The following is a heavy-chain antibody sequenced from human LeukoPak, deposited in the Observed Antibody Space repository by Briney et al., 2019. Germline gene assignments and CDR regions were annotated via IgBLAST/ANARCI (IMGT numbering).Heavy chain of an antibody. V-gene: IGHV4-39*01. CDR2: IYYSGST. J-gene: IGHJ6*03. CDR1: GGSISSSSYY. CDR3: ARRALARDYYYYYYMDV. Sequence: PSETLSLTCTVSGGSISSSSYYWGWIRQPPGKGLEGIGSIYYSGSTYYNPSLKSRVTISVDTSKNQFSLKLSSVTAADTAVYYCARRALARDYYYYYYMDVWGKGTTVTVSS.